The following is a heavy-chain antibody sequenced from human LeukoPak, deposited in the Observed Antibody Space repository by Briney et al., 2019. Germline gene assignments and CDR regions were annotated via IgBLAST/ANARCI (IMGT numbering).Heavy chain of an antibody. Sequence: ASVKVSCKASGGTFSSYAISWVRQAPGQGLEWMGVINPSGGSTTYAQKFQGSVTMTRDTSTSTVYMELGSLRSEDTAVYYCARGGRSSSSDYWGQGTLVTVSP. CDR2: INPSGGST. V-gene: IGHV1-46*01. D-gene: IGHD6-13*01. CDR1: GGTFSSYA. J-gene: IGHJ4*02. CDR3: ARGGRSSSSDY.